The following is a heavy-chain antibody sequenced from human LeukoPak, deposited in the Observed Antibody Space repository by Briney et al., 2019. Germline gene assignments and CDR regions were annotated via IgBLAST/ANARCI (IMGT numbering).Heavy chain of an antibody. CDR1: GFTLSNHW. D-gene: IGHD2-8*02. CDR3: ARVSTGKYYFDS. Sequence: GGSLRLSCAASGFTLSNHWTIWVRQAPGKGLVWVTRINTDGSTTSYADSVEGRFTISRDNAKNTLYLQMNSLRAEDTAVYYCARVSTGKYYFDSWGQGTLVTVSS. V-gene: IGHV3-74*01. J-gene: IGHJ4*02. CDR2: INTDGSTT.